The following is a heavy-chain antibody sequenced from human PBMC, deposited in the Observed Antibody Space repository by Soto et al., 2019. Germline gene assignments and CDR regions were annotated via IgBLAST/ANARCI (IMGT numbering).Heavy chain of an antibody. CDR2: IERDDDDK. J-gene: IGHJ6*02. D-gene: IGHD1-20*01. CDR3: ARSIRGPRRFNGMDV. CDR1: GFSLTIPGMC. V-gene: IGHV2-70*13. Sequence: GPTLVTPTETLTLTCTFSGFSLTIPGMCVSWIRQPPGKALEWLALIERDDDDKYYSTSLKTRLTISKDTRKNQVVLTMANMDPADTGTYYCARSIRGPRRFNGMDVWGQGTTVTVSS.